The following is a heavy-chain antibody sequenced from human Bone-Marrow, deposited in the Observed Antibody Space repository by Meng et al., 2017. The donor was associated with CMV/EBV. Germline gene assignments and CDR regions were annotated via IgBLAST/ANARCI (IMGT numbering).Heavy chain of an antibody. CDR3: AKAWFDP. CDR2: IRYDGSNK. V-gene: IGHV3-30*02. Sequence: GESLKISCAASGFTFSSYGMHWVRQAPGKGLEWVAFIRYDGSNKYYADSVKGRFTISRDNSKNTLYLQMNSLRAEDTAVYYCAKAWFDPWGQGPLVTVYS. J-gene: IGHJ5*02. CDR1: GFTFSSYG.